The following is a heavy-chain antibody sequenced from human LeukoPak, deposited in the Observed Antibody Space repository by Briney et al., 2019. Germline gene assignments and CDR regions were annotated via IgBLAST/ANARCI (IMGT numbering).Heavy chain of an antibody. D-gene: IGHD3-22*01. J-gene: IGHJ3*02. CDR3: ARHFTYYYDSSGYPRDAFDI. CDR2: IYYSGST. CDR1: GDSISPYY. Sequence: SETLSLTCTVSGDSISPYYWSWIRQPPGKGLVWIGYIYYSGSTNYNPSLKSRVTISVDMSKNQFSLILSSVTAADTALYYCARHFTYYYDSSGYPRDAFDIWGQGTMVTVSS. V-gene: IGHV4-59*08.